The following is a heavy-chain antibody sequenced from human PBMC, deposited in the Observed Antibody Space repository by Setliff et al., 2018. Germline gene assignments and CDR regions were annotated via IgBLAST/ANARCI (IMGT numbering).Heavy chain of an antibody. CDR3: ARGWAALGIIGY. J-gene: IGHJ4*02. CDR1: GYTFTSYG. D-gene: IGHD7-27*01. Sequence: ASVKVSCKASGYTFTSYGISWVRQAPGQGLEWMGRISAYNGNTNYAQKFQGRVTMTRNTSTSTAYMELSRLTSEDTAVYFCARGWAALGIIGYWGQGTLVTVSS. V-gene: IGHV1-18*01. CDR2: ISAYNGNT.